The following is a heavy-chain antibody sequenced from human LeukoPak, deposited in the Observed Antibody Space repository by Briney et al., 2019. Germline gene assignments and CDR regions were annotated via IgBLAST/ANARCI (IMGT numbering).Heavy chain of an antibody. CDR2: IYPGDSDT. CDR1: GYSFTRSW. J-gene: IGHJ4*02. D-gene: IGHD1-26*01. V-gene: IGHV5-51*01. CDR3: ARHGGSYYEGSDY. Sequence: GESLQISCQGSGYSFTRSWIGWVRQKPGKGLEWMGIIYPGDSDTRYSPSFQGQITISADKSISTAYLQWSSLKASDTAMYYCARHGGSYYEGSDYWGQGTLVTVSS.